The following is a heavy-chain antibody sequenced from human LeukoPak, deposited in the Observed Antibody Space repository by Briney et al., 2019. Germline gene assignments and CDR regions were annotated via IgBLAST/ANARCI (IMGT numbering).Heavy chain of an antibody. V-gene: IGHV3-30*04. CDR1: GFTFSNYA. Sequence: GGSLRLSCAASGFTFSNYAMHWVRQAPGKGLEWVAVISYDGSNKYYADSVKGRSTISRDNSKNTVYLQMNSLRAEDTAVYYCARGKWELNYWGQGTLVTVSS. J-gene: IGHJ4*02. D-gene: IGHD1-26*01. CDR2: ISYDGSNK. CDR3: ARGKWELNY.